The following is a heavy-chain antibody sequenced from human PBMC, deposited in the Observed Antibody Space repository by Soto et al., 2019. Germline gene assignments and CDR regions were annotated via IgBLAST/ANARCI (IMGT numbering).Heavy chain of an antibody. J-gene: IGHJ6*02. Sequence: GGSLRLSCAASGFTFSSYAMHWVRQAPGKGLEWVAVISYDGSNKYYADSVKGRFTISRDNSKNTLYLQMNSLRAEDTAVYYCARGDYYDSSGYYEFSYYYGMDVWGQGTTVTVSS. D-gene: IGHD3-22*01. CDR3: ARGDYYDSSGYYEFSYYYGMDV. V-gene: IGHV3-30-3*01. CDR2: ISYDGSNK. CDR1: GFTFSSYA.